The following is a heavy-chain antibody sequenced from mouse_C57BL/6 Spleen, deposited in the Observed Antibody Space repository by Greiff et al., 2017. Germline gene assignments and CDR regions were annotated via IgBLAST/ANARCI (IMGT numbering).Heavy chain of an antibody. CDR1: GYTFTSYW. V-gene: IGHV1-52*01. D-gene: IGHD4-1*01. J-gene: IGHJ4*01. Sequence: QVQLQQPGAELVRPGSSVKLSCKASGYTFTSYWMHWVKQRPIQGLEWIGNIDPSDSETHYNQKFKDKATLTVDKSSSPAYMQLSSLTSEDSAVYYCARVGRGYYAMDYWGQGTSVTVSS. CDR3: ARVGRGYYAMDY. CDR2: IDPSDSET.